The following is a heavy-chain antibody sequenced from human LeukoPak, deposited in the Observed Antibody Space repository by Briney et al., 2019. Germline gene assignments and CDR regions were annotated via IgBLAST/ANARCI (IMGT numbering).Heavy chain of an antibody. D-gene: IGHD3-10*01. Sequence: PGGSLRLSCAASGFTFSSYAMSWVRQAPGKGLEWVSAISGSGGSTYYADSVKGRFTISRDNSKNTLYLQMNSLRAEDTAVYYCATTLLWFGELPDDYWGQGTLVTVSS. J-gene: IGHJ4*02. CDR2: ISGSGGST. CDR3: ATTLLWFGELPDDY. CDR1: GFTFSSYA. V-gene: IGHV3-23*01.